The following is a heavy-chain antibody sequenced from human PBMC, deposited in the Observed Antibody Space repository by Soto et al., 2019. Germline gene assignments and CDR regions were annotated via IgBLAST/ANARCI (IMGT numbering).Heavy chain of an antibody. J-gene: IGHJ6*02. Sequence: GAPAKVSCKASCYTFTSYAMYLVRPAPGQRPERMGWINAGNGNTKYSQKFQGRVTITRDTSASTAYMELSSLRSEDTAVYYCAREGTPYYDILTGYAYYYYGMDVWGQGTTVTVSS. CDR2: INAGNGNT. CDR1: CYTFTSYA. CDR3: AREGTPYYDILTGYAYYYYGMDV. D-gene: IGHD3-9*01. V-gene: IGHV1-3*01.